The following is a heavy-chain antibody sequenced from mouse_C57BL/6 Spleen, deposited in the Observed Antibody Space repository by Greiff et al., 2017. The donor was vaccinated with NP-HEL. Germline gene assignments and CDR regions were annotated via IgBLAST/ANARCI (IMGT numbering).Heavy chain of an antibody. Sequence: VQLQQPGAELVRPGSSVKLSCKASGYTFTSYWMHWVKQRPIQGLEWIGNIDPSDSETHYNHKFKDKATLTVDTSSSTAYMQLSSLTSEDSAVDYCARGRVTTVVDYYAMDYWGQGTSATVSS. D-gene: IGHD1-1*01. CDR3: ARGRVTTVVDYYAMDY. CDR2: IDPSDSET. J-gene: IGHJ4*01. V-gene: IGHV1-52*01. CDR1: GYTFTSYW.